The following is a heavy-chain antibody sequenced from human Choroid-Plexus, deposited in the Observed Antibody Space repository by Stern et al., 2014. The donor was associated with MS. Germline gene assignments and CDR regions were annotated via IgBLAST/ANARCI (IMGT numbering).Heavy chain of an antibody. CDR1: GFTFGNYW. CDR3: ARVYNTIYGIVTQRGSGMDV. CDR2: IKEDGNEK. V-gene: IGHV3-7*01. J-gene: IGHJ6*02. D-gene: IGHD3-3*01. Sequence: VQLVESGGGLVQPGGSLTISCTAAGFTFGNYWMTWVRQAPGQGLEWVANIKEDGNEKNYVDSMKGRLTISRDNARNSLYLQMNSLRVEDTALYDCARVYNTIYGIVTQRGSGMDVWGQGTTVIVSS.